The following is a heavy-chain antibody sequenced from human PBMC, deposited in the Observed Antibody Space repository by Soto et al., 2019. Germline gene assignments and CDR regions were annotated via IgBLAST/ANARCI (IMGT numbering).Heavy chain of an antibody. J-gene: IGHJ6*02. V-gene: IGHV4-39*01. D-gene: IGHD3-10*01. CDR2: IYSSENT. Sequence: SETLSLTCTVSGGSVSSNSYSWGWVRQSPGKGLEWIGTIYSSENTYYNPSLLSRVTISVDTSKNEFSLKLSSVTAADTAVYYCARHEEGAITMVRGVYGMDVWGQGTTVTVSS. CDR3: ARHEEGAITMVRGVYGMDV. CDR1: GGSVSSNSYS.